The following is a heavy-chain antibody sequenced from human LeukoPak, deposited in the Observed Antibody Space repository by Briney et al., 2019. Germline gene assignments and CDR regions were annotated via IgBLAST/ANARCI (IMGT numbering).Heavy chain of an antibody. J-gene: IGHJ4*02. CDR2: IRSKAYGGTT. D-gene: IGHD2-15*01. CDR3: TRVSLVAASVFFDY. CDR1: GFTFGDYA. Sequence: LRLSCTDSGFTFGDYAMSWVRQAPGKGLEWVSFIRSKAYGGTTEYAASVKGRFTISRDDSKRLAYLQMNSLKTEDTAVYYCTRVSLVAASVFFDYWGQGTLVTVSS. V-gene: IGHV3-49*04.